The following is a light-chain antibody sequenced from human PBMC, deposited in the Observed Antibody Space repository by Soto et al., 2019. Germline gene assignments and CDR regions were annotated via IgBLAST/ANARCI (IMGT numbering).Light chain of an antibody. V-gene: IGLV1-47*01. CDR1: SSNIGSNY. Sequence: QSVLTQPPSASGTPGQRVTISCSGSSSNIGSNYVYWYQQLPGTAPKLLIYRNNQRPSGVPDRFSGSKSGTSASLAISGLRSEDEAVYYCAEWDDIQSAPNYVFVTGTKVTVL. CDR3: AEWDDIQSAPNYV. CDR2: RNN. J-gene: IGLJ1*01.